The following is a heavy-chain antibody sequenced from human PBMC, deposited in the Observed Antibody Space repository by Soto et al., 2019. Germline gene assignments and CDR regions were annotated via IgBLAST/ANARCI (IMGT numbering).Heavy chain of an antibody. V-gene: IGHV1-69*12. CDR1: GGTFSSYA. CDR2: IIPIFGTA. Sequence: QVQLVQSGAEVKKPGSSVKVSCKASGGTFSSYAINWVRQAPGQGLEWMGGIIPIFGTANYAQKFQGRVTXTXVESTSTAYVELSSLRSDDTAVYYGARHDADNSFAYWGQGTLVTVSS. D-gene: IGHD1-1*01. CDR3: ARHDADNSFAY. J-gene: IGHJ4*02.